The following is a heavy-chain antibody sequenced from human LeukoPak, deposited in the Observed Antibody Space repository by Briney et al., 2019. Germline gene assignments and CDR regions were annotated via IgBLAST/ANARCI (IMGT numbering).Heavy chain of an antibody. CDR2: LSGSGEST. V-gene: IGHV3-23*01. Sequence: PGGSLRLSCVASGFTFSSYAMSWVRQAPGKGLEWVSSLSGSGESTLYADSVKGRFTISRDNSKNTLFLQMYSLRADDTAVYLCAKGSSGWGSFDFWGQGTLVTVSS. J-gene: IGHJ4*02. CDR1: GFTFSSYA. D-gene: IGHD6-19*01. CDR3: AKGSSGWGSFDF.